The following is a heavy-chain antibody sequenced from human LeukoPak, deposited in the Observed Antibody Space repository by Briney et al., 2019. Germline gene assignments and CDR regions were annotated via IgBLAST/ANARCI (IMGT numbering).Heavy chain of an antibody. J-gene: IGHJ2*01. CDR2: IYYSGST. CDR3: ARVYYSNSYDYWYFDL. D-gene: IGHD6-13*01. V-gene: IGHV4-61*01. CDR1: GGSISSSSYY. Sequence: SETLSLTCTVSGGSISSSSYYWSWIRQPPGEGLEWIACIYYSGSTNYNPSLKSRVTISVDTSKNQFSLKLSSVTAADTAVYYCARVYYSNSYDYWYFDLWGRGTLVTVSS.